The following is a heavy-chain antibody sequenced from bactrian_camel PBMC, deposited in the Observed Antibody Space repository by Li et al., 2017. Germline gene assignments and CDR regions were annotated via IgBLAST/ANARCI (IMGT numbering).Heavy chain of an antibody. CDR2: INRGHGVP. CDR3: ATTGFDF. D-gene: IGHD5*01. CDR1: DQSSKTTC. Sequence: HVQLVESGGGSAQTGGSLILSCAASDQSSKTTCISWFRQIPGKGRERVSTINRGHGVPYIADSVKGRFTLSRDDAKNTVYLQIDSLKFEDTALYYCATTGFDFWGQGTQVTVS. J-gene: IGHJ4*01. V-gene: IGHV3S1*01.